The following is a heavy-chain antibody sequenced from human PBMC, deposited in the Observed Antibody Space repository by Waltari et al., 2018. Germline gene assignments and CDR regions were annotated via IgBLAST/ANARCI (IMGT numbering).Heavy chain of an antibody. Sequence: EVQLLESGGGLVQPGGSLRLSCAASGFTFSNHAMSWVRQAPGKGLGVVSVFGYDGRTIYSADPVRDRFTISRDNSRNTLYLEMNSLRAEDSAVYFCARDWRRSLEFFDWLLFALDLWGQGTLVAVSS. CDR1: GFTFSNHA. CDR3: ARDWRRSLEFFDWLLFALDL. V-gene: IGHV3-23*01. J-gene: IGHJ5*02. D-gene: IGHD3-3*02. CDR2: FGYDGRTI.